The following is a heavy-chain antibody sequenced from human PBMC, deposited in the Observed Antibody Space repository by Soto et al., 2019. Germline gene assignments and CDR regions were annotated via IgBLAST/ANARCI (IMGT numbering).Heavy chain of an antibody. V-gene: IGHV1-69*06. CDR3: ATWRHYSGSYCFDY. CDR2: IVPMYDSV. Sequence: QVQLVQSGAEVKKPGASVKVSCEASGGTLNTYTINWVRQAPGRRLEWVGQIVPMYDSVNYSENFQGSVTITAHKATKTSSMGLTSLRSEDTALYFCATWRHYSGSYCFDYWGKGTLVTVSS. CDR1: GGTLNTYT. D-gene: IGHD1-26*01. J-gene: IGHJ4*02.